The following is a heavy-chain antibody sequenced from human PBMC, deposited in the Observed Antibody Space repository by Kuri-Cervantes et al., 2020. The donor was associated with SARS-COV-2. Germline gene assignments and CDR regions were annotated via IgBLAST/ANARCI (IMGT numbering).Heavy chain of an antibody. CDR1: GFTLSDAW. Sequence: GGSQRPSGAASGFTLSDAWMSWVRQAPGRGLEWFGRFKSKTAGGTTVYAAPVQGRFTISRDDSRNTLYLQMNSLKTEDTAVYYCATGSTSGWYRRDFDFWGLGTLVTVSS. CDR2: FKSKTAGGTT. V-gene: IGHV3-15*01. D-gene: IGHD6-19*01. J-gene: IGHJ4*02. CDR3: ATGSTSGWYRRDFDF.